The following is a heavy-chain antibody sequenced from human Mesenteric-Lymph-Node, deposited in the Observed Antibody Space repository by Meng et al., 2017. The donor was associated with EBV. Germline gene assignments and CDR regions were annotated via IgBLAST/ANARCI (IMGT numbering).Heavy chain of an antibody. D-gene: IGHD3-10*01. J-gene: IGHJ5*02. V-gene: IGHV4-39*01. Sequence: QLQLQEPGPGLGKPSETLSLTCTVSGGSINSYGYYWGWIRQPPGKGLEWIGSIYYSGSTYYNPSLKSRVTIFADTSKNHFSLKLTSVTAADTAVYYCAGRNYYGSGSDLNWFDPWGQGTLVTVSS. CDR1: GGSINSYGYY. CDR2: IYYSGST. CDR3: AGRNYYGSGSDLNWFDP.